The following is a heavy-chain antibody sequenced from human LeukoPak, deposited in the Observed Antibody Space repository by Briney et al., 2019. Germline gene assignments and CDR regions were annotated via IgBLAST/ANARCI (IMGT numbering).Heavy chain of an antibody. CDR2: IIPIFGTA. J-gene: IGHJ5*02. CDR3: ARGGLQGVLYGSSSFWFDP. D-gene: IGHD6-6*01. V-gene: IGHV1-69*05. CDR1: GGTFSSYA. Sequence: SVKVSCKASGGTFSSYAISWVRQAPGQGLEWMGRIIPIFGTANYAQKFQGRVTITTDESTSAAYMELSSLRSEDTAVYYCARGGLQGVLYGSSSFWFDPWGQGTLVTVSS.